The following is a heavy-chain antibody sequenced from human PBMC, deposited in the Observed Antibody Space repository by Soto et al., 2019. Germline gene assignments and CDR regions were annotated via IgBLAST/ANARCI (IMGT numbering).Heavy chain of an antibody. CDR2: IYYSGNT. V-gene: IGHV4-59*08. D-gene: IGHD1-1*01. J-gene: IGHJ4*02. CDR1: GGSISSYY. Sequence: QVQLQESGPGLVKPSETLSLTCTVSGGSISSYYWSWIRQPPGKGLEWIGYIYYSGNTNYNPSLKSLVTISGDTSKNQFSLKLSSVTAADPAVYYCARRYGYSFDYWGQGTLVTVSS. CDR3: ARRYGYSFDY.